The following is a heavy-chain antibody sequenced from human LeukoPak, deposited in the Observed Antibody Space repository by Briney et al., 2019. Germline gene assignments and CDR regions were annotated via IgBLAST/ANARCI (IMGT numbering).Heavy chain of an antibody. J-gene: IGHJ4*02. CDR2: ISAYNGDT. V-gene: IGHV1-18*01. CDR1: GYTFFNYG. CDR3: ARDSTPYNWNDVFPFDY. D-gene: IGHD1-1*01. Sequence: GASVKVSCKASGYTFFNYGITWVRQAPGQGLEWMGWISAYNGDTKYAQKLQGRATMTTDASTSTAYMELRSLRSDDTGVYYCARDSTPYNWNDVFPFDYWGQGTLVTVSS.